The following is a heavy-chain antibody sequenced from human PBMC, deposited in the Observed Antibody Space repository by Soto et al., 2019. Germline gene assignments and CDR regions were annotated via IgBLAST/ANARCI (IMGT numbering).Heavy chain of an antibody. J-gene: IGHJ6*02. CDR2: IYYSGST. CDR3: ARLMKWEPPYYYYGMDV. CDR1: GGCISSYY. D-gene: IGHD1-26*01. Sequence: SETLSLTCTVSGGCISSYYWSWIRQPPGKGLEWIGYIYYSGSTNYNPSLKSRVTISVDTSKNQFSLKLSSVTAADTAVYYCARLMKWEPPYYYYGMDVSGQGTTVTVSS. V-gene: IGHV4-59*01.